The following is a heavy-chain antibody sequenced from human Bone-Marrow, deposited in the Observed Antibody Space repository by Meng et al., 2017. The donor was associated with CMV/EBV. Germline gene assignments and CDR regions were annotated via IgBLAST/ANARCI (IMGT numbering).Heavy chain of an antibody. CDR3: ARDLSEVLASDI. CDR1: GFTLSSYS. D-gene: IGHD4/OR15-4a*01. V-gene: IGHV3-21*06. CDR2: ISSSSSYI. Sequence: GGSLRLSCAASGFTLSSYSMSWVRQAPGKGLEWVSSISSSSSYIYYADSVKGRFTISRDNAKNSLYLQMNSLRAEDTAVYYCARDLSEVLASDIWGQGTMVTVSS. J-gene: IGHJ3*02.